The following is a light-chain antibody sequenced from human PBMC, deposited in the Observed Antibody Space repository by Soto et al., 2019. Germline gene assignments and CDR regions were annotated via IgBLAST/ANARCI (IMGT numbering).Light chain of an antibody. CDR1: QGISNY. CDR2: AAS. Sequence: DIQMTQSPSSLSASVGDRVTITCRASQGISNYLAWYQQKPGKVPKLLIYAASTFQSWIPSRFSGSGSGTDFTLTIRSLQPQDGATYYCQKHNSAPITSGPGTKVPIK. J-gene: IGKJ3*01. CDR3: QKHNSAPIT. V-gene: IGKV1-27*01.